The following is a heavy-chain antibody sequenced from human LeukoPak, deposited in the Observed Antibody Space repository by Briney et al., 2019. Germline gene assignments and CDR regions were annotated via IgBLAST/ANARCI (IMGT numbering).Heavy chain of an antibody. Sequence: PGGSLRLSCAASGFTFSSYWMSWVRQAPGKGLEWVANIKQDGSEKYYVDSVKGRFTISRDNAKNSPYLQMNSLRAEDTAVYYCARDPGSGYPPFYYYYGMDVWGQGTTVTVSS. J-gene: IGHJ6*02. CDR1: GFTFSSYW. D-gene: IGHD5-12*01. V-gene: IGHV3-7*01. CDR2: IKQDGSEK. CDR3: ARDPGSGYPPFYYYYGMDV.